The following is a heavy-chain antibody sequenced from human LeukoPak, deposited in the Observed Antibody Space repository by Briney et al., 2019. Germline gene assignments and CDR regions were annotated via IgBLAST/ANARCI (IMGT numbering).Heavy chain of an antibody. CDR2: IYYSGST. CDR3: ARLLWFGESSNYMDV. J-gene: IGHJ6*03. V-gene: IGHV4-39*07. D-gene: IGHD3-10*01. Sequence: SETLSLTCTISGGSLSSSNYYWGWIRQPPGKGLEWIGNIYYSGSTYYNPSLKSRVTISGDTSKNQFSLKLSSVTAADTAMYYCARLLWFGESSNYMDVWGKGTTVTVSS. CDR1: GGSLSSSNYY.